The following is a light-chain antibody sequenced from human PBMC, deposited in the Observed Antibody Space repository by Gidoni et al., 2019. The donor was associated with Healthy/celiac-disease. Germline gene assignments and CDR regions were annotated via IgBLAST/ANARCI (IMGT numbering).Light chain of an antibody. CDR2: WAS. CDR3: QQYYSTRT. V-gene: IGKV4-1*01. Sequence: DIVMTQSPDSLAVSLGERATINCKSSRSVLYSSNNKNYLAWYQQKPGQPPKLLIYWASTRESGVPDRFSGSGSGTDLTLTISSLQAEDVAVYYCQQYYSTRTFGQGTKVEIK. CDR1: RSVLYSSNNKNY. J-gene: IGKJ1*01.